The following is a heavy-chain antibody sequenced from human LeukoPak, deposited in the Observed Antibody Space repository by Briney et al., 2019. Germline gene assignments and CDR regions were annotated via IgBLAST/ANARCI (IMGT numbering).Heavy chain of an antibody. D-gene: IGHD3-10*02. J-gene: IGHJ6*04. CDR3: AELGIAMIGGV. CDR1: GFTFSTYT. Sequence: GGSLRLSRAASGFTFSTYTMSWVRQAPGKGLEWVSPINPSGGSTYYADSVKGRFTISRDNAKNSLYLQMNSLRAEDTAVYYCAELGIAMIGGVWGKGTTVTISS. CDR2: INPSGGST. V-gene: IGHV3-23*01.